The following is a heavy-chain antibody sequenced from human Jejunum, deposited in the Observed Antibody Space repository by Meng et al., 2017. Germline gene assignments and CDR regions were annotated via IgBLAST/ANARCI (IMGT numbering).Heavy chain of an antibody. CDR1: GFNFDDSG. J-gene: IGHJ3*01. CDR2: INWNGERGGNI. Sequence: GESLKISCAASGFNFDDSGMSWVRQVPGKGLEWVSGINWNGERGGNIGYAESVKGRFTISRDNAKKSLYLQMNSLRAEDTAFYHCARVRGSSLLGGSYDFWGQGTMVTVSS. D-gene: IGHD6-13*01. CDR3: ARVRGSSLLGGSYDF. V-gene: IGHV3-20*01.